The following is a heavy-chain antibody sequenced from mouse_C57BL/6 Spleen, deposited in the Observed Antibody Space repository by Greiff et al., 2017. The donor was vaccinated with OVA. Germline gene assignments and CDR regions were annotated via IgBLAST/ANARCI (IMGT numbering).Heavy chain of an antibody. J-gene: IGHJ2*01. CDR1: GYTFTDYY. D-gene: IGHD3-2*02. Sequence: VQLQQSGPVLVKPGASVKMSCKASGYTFTDYYMNWVKQSHGKSLEWIGVINPYNGGTSYNQKFKGKATLTVDKSSSTAYMELNSLTSEDSAVYYCARQLRPSDYFDYWGQGTTLTVSS. CDR3: ARQLRPSDYFDY. CDR2: INPYNGGT. V-gene: IGHV1-19*01.